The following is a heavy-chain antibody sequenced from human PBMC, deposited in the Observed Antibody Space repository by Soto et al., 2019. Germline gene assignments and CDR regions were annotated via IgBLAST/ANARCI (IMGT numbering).Heavy chain of an antibody. V-gene: IGHV3-7*04. Sequence: EVQLVESGGGLVQPGGSLRLSCAASGFTFSSYWMSWVRQAPGKGLEWVANIKQDGSEKYYVDSVKGRFTISRDNPKNSLYRQMNSLRAEDTAVYYCARARADYYDSSGYPLGYWGQGTLVPVSS. J-gene: IGHJ4*02. D-gene: IGHD3-22*01. CDR1: GFTFSSYW. CDR3: ARARADYYDSSGYPLGY. CDR2: IKQDGSEK.